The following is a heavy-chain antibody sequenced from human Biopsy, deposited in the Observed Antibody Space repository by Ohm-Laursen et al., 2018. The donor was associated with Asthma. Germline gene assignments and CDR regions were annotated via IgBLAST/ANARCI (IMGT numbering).Heavy chain of an antibody. CDR3: ARTYYDFLTGQVKDVFGV. CDR1: GYNFISFA. J-gene: IGHJ3*01. D-gene: IGHD3-9*01. CDR2: VNTGNGDT. V-gene: IGHV1-3*04. Sequence: ASVKVSCKPSGYNFISFAIHWVRQAPGQRLEWMGWVNTGNGDTKYSQKFQGRVTITRDTSASTAYMEVRSLRSEDTATYYCARTYYDFLTGQVKDVFGVWGQGTMVTVSS.